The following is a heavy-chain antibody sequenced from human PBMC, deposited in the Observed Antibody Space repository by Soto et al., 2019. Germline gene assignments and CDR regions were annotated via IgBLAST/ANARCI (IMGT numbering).Heavy chain of an antibody. CDR2: IIPIFGTA. J-gene: IGHJ6*02. D-gene: IGHD2-2*01. CDR3: ARDENIVVVPAAMPTYYYYYGMEV. Sequence: ASVKVSCKASGGTFSSYAISWVRQAPGQGLEWMGGIIPIFGTANYAQKFQGRVTITADESTSTAYMELSSLRSEDTAVYYCARDENIVVVPAAMPTYYYYYGMEVWGQGTTVTVCS. CDR1: GGTFSSYA. V-gene: IGHV1-69*13.